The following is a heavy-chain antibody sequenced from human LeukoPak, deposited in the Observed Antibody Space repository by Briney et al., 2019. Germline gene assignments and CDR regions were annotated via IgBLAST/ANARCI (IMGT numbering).Heavy chain of an antibody. D-gene: IGHD2-2*02. CDR2: IYYSGST. V-gene: IGHV4-39*07. CDR3: ARLLGYCSSTSCYKYFDY. J-gene: IGHJ4*02. Sequence: PSETLSLTCTVSGGSISSSSYYWGWIRQPPGKGLEWIGSIYYSGSTYYNPSLKSRVTISVDTSKNQFSLKLSSVTAADTAVYYCARLLGYCSSTSCYKYFDYWGQGTLVTVSS. CDR1: GGSISSSSYY.